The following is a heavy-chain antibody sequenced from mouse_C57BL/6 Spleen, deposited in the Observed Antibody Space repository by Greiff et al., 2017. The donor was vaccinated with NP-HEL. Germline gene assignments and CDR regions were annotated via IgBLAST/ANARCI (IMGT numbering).Heavy chain of an antibody. CDR1: GFTFSSYA. D-gene: IGHD2-13*01. CDR2: ISDGGSYT. V-gene: IGHV5-4*01. J-gene: IGHJ4*01. Sequence: EVQLVESGGGLVKPGGSLKLSCAASGFTFSSYAMSWVRQTPEKRLEWVATISDGGSYTYYPDNVKGRFTISRDNAKNNLYLQMSHLKSEDTAMYYCARGLLRNAMDYWGQGTSVTVSS. CDR3: ARGLLRNAMDY.